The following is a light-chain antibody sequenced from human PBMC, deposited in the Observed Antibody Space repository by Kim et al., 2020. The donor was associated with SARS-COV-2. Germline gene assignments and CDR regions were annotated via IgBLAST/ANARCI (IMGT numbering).Light chain of an antibody. CDR1: QNIDNN. Sequence: DIQMTQSPSSLSASVGDRVIITCRASQNIDNNLSWYQQKIGKAPKLLIFAALNLQSGVSSSFNGSGYGTEFRLTISTLQPEDFATYYCHQTYLNPLTFSGGAKVDI. CDR3: HQTYLNPLT. V-gene: IGKV1-39*01. J-gene: IGKJ4*01. CDR2: AAL.